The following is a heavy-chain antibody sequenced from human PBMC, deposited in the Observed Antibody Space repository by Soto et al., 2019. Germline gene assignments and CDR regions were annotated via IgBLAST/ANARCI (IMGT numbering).Heavy chain of an antibody. D-gene: IGHD3-22*01. CDR2: SRNKVNSYTT. Sequence: GGSLRLSCAASGFTFSAHYMDWVRQAPGEGLEWVARSRNKVNSYTTEYAASVKGRFTISRDESTNSLYLQMNSLKTEDTAVYYCTRVSSGYYYDNWGQGTLVTVSS. J-gene: IGHJ4*02. CDR3: TRVSSGYYYDN. V-gene: IGHV3-72*01. CDR1: GFTFSAHY.